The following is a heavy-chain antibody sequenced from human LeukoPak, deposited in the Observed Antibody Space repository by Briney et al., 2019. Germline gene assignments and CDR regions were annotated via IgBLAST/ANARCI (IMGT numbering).Heavy chain of an antibody. CDR1: GYTFTGYY. CDR2: INPNSGGT. CDR3: ARDLEDMVATYGVDY. V-gene: IGHV1-2*02. D-gene: IGHD5-12*01. J-gene: IGHJ4*02. Sequence: ASVKVSCKASGYTFTGYYMHWVRQAPGQGLEWMGWINPNSGGTNYAQKFQGRVTMTRDTSISTAYMELSRLRSDDTAVYYCARDLEDMVATYGVDYWGQGTLVTVSS.